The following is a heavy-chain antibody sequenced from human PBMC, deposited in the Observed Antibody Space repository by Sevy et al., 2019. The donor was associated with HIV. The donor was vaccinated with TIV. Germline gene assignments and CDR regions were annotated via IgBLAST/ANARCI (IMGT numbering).Heavy chain of an antibody. V-gene: IGHV3-23*01. CDR1: GFTFSNYA. J-gene: IGHJ4*02. CDR3: ASGDTTMITDLDY. CDR2: INNGGST. D-gene: IGHD5-18*01. Sequence: GGSLRLSCGASGFTFSNYAMSWVRQAPGKGPEWVSGINNGGSTYYADSVKGRFTISRDNSMKMVFLQMNSLRAEDTAVYYCASGDTTMITDLDYWGQGALVTVSS.